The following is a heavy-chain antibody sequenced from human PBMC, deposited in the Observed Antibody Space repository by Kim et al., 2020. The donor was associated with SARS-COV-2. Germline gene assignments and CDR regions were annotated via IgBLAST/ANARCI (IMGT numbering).Heavy chain of an antibody. CDR1: GFTFSSYG. D-gene: IGHD6-13*01. V-gene: IGHV3-33*06. CDR2: IWSDGSNK. J-gene: IGHJ6*02. CDR3: AKDRPAAGKGYYYYYGMDV. Sequence: GGSLRLSCAASGFTFSSYGMHWVRQAPGKGLEWVAVIWSDGSNKNYADSVKGRFTISRDNSKNTLYLQMNSLRAEDTAVYYCAKDRPAAGKGYYYYYGMDVWGQGTTVTVSS.